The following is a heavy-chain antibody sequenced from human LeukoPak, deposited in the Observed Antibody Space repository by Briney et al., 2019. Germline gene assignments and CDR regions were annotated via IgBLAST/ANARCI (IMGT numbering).Heavy chain of an antibody. CDR3: ARDGGHFDWLFLYFDY. Sequence: ASVKVSCKASGGTFSSYAISWVRQAPGQGLEWMGRIIPILGIANYAQKFQGRVTISADKSTSTAYMELSSLRSEDTAVYYCARDGGHFDWLFLYFDYWGQGTLVTVSS. CDR2: IIPILGIA. J-gene: IGHJ4*02. CDR1: GGTFSSYA. V-gene: IGHV1-69*04. D-gene: IGHD3-9*01.